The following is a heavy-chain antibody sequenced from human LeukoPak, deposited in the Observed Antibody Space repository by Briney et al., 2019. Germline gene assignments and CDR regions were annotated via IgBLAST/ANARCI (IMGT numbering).Heavy chain of an antibody. J-gene: IGHJ4*02. Sequence: GGSLSPSCAASGFTFSSYWMHWVRQAPGKGLVWVSRINSDGSSTSYADSVKGRFTISRDNAKNTLYLQMNSLRAEDTAVYYCARDSSGYYPTDYWGQGTLVTVSS. V-gene: IGHV3-74*01. CDR1: GFTFSSYW. CDR3: ARDSSGYYPTDY. CDR2: INSDGSST. D-gene: IGHD3-22*01.